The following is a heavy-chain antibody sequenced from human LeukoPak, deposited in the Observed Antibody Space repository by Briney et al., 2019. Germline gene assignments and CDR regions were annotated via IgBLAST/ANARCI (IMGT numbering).Heavy chain of an antibody. J-gene: IGHJ4*02. D-gene: IGHD3-3*01. CDR2: ISGSGGST. CDR3: ANAPTTVLRFLEWLLSFDY. CDR1: GFTFSSYA. Sequence: GGSLRLSCAASGFTFSSYAMSWVRQAPGKGLEWVSAISGSGGSTYYADSVKGRFTISRDNSKNTLYLQMNSLRAEDTAVYYCANAPTTVLRFLEWLLSFDYWGQGTLVTVSS. V-gene: IGHV3-23*01.